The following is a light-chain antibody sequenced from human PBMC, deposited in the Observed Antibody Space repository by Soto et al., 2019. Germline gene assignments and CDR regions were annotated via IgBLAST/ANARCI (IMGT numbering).Light chain of an antibody. Sequence: EIVLTQSPATLSLSPGDRATLSCRASQSVTTFLAWYRQKPGQAPRLLIYDASDRAPGIPARFSGSGSATDFTLTINNLEPEDFAVYYCQQRSNWPPSITFGHGTRLEIK. J-gene: IGKJ5*01. CDR3: QQRSNWPPSIT. V-gene: IGKV3-11*01. CDR1: QSVTTF. CDR2: DAS.